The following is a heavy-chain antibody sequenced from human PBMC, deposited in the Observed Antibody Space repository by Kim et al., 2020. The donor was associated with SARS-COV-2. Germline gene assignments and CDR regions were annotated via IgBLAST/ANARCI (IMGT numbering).Heavy chain of an antibody. CDR3: ARASTMVRGVIRRGYYYYGMDV. J-gene: IGHJ6*02. CDR2: IGTAGDT. CDR1: GFTFSSYD. Sequence: GGSLRLSCAASGFTFSSYDMHWVRQATGKGLEWVSAIGTAGDTYYPGSVKGRFTISRENAKNSLYLQMNSLRAGDTAVYYCARASTMVRGVIRRGYYYYGMDVWGQGTTVTVSS. D-gene: IGHD3-10*01. V-gene: IGHV3-13*04.